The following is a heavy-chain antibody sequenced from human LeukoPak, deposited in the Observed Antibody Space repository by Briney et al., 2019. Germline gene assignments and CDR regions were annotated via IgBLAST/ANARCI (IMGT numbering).Heavy chain of an antibody. J-gene: IGHJ4*02. CDR1: GFTFNNYA. CDR2: ISGSGDYT. Sequence: GGSLRLSCAASGFTFNNYAMNWVRQAPGKGLEWVSTISGSGDYTYYADSVKGRFTISRDNSKNTLYLQMNSLRAEDTAVYYCAKRLAMTGTYHFDYWGQGTLVTVSS. D-gene: IGHD6-19*01. V-gene: IGHV3-23*01. CDR3: AKRLAMTGTYHFDY.